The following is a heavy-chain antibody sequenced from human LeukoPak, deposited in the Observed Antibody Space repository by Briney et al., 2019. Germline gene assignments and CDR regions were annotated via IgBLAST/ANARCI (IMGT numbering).Heavy chain of an antibody. J-gene: IGHJ6*03. D-gene: IGHD3-22*01. CDR1: GGSISSYY. V-gene: IGHV4-59*08. CDR2: IYYSGST. CDR3: ARAKRDYYDNSGYESYYYYMDV. Sequence: SETLSLTCTVSGGSISSYYWSWIRQPPGKGLEWIGYIYYSGSTNYNPSLKSRVTISLDTSKNQFSLRLNSVTAADTAVYSCARAKRDYYDNSGYESYYYYMDVWGKGTTVTVSS.